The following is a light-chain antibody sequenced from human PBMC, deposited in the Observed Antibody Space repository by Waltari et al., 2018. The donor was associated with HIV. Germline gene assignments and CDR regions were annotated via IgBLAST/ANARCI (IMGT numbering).Light chain of an antibody. Sequence: SYELTQPPSVSVSPGQTASITCSGDKLGDKYACWYQQKPGQAPVLLIYKDTERPSGIPERFSGSSSGTTVTLTISGVQAEDEADYYCHSSDSSAAYVFGTGTKVTVL. J-gene: IGLJ1*01. CDR2: KDT. CDR3: HSSDSSAAYV. CDR1: KLGDKY. V-gene: IGLV3-25*03.